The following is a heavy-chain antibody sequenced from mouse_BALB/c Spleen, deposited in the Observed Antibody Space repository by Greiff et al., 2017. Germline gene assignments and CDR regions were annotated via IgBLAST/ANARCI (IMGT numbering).Heavy chain of an antibody. V-gene: IGHV5-17*02. CDR2: ISSGSSTI. J-gene: IGHJ2*01. CDR3: ARSGLGFYFDY. D-gene: IGHD3-1*01. CDR1: GFTFSSFG. Sequence: EVQVVESGGGLVQPGGSRKLSCAASGFTFSSFGMHWVRQAPEKGLEWVAYISSGSSTIYYADTVKGRFTISRDNPKNTLFLQMTSLRSEDTAMYYCARSGLGFYFDYWGQGTTLTVSS.